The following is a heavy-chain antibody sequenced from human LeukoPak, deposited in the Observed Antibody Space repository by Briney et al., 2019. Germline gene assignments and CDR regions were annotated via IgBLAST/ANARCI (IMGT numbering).Heavy chain of an antibody. J-gene: IGHJ4*02. CDR2: IKQDGSEN. V-gene: IGHV3-7*01. Sequence: GGSLRLSCAASGFTFSSYWMSWVRQAPGKGLEWVANIKQDGSENYYVDSVKGRFTISRDNAKNSLYLQMNSLRAEDTAVYYCAREVKSSWYGACDYWGQGTLVTVSS. CDR1: GFTFSSYW. CDR3: AREVKSSWYGACDY. D-gene: IGHD6-13*01.